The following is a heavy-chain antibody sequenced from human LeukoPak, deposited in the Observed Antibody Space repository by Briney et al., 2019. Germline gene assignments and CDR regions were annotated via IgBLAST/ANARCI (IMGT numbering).Heavy chain of an antibody. CDR1: GFTFSSYS. D-gene: IGHD5-12*01. CDR2: ISSSSSYI. CDR3: ARLNIVATILSPSDY. Sequence: GGSLRLSCAASGFTFSSYSMNWVRQAPGKGLEWVSSISSSSSYIYYADSVKGRFTISRDNAKNSLYLQMNSLRAEDTAVYYCARLNIVATILSPSDYWGQGTLVTVSS. J-gene: IGHJ4*02. V-gene: IGHV3-21*01.